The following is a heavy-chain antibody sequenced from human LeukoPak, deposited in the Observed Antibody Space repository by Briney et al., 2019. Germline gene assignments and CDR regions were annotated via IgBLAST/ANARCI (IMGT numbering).Heavy chain of an antibody. V-gene: IGHV3-74*01. CDR1: GFTFSSYW. D-gene: IGHD4-23*01. J-gene: IGHJ4*02. CDR3: ARGRPHGNDY. CDR2: IASDGSST. Sequence: GGSLRLSCAASGFTFSSYWMNWVRQAPGKGLVWVSRIASDGSSTTYADSVKGRFSISRDNAKNTLHLQMNSLRVEDTAVYYCARGRPHGNDYWGQGTLVTVSS.